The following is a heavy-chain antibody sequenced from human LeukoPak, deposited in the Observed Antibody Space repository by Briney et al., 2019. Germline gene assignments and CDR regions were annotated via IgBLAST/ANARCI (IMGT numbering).Heavy chain of an antibody. CDR3: ARGADSGYSSDN. CDR1: GFSFSSYG. CDR2: IQYDGSNK. J-gene: IGHJ4*02. V-gene: IGHV3-30*02. D-gene: IGHD3-9*01. Sequence: GGSLRLSCAASGFSFSSYGMQWVRQAPGKGLERVAFIQYDGSNKYYADSVKGRFTMSRDNSKNTLFLQMNSLRAEDTAVYYCARGADSGYSSDNWGQGTLVSVSS.